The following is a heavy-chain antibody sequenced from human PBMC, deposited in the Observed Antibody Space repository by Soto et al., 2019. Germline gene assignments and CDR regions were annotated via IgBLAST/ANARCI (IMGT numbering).Heavy chain of an antibody. CDR3: AKGGNMVVVAHFGY. Sequence: QVQLVESGGGVVQPGRSLRLSCAASGFTFSSYGMHWVRQAPGKGLEWVAVISYDGSKKYYADSVKGRFTIPRYNSKNTLYLQMNSLRAEDTAVYYCAKGGNMVVVAHFGYWGQGTLVTVCS. CDR2: ISYDGSKK. CDR1: GFTFSSYG. D-gene: IGHD3-22*01. V-gene: IGHV3-30*18. J-gene: IGHJ4*02.